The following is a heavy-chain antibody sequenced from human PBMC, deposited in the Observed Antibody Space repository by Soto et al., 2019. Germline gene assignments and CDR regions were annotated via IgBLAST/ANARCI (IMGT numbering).Heavy chain of an antibody. D-gene: IGHD6-19*01. CDR1: GGSISSGGYS. J-gene: IGHJ4*02. CDR3: AKAEGLGAVAADY. V-gene: IGHV4-30-2*01. CDR2: IYHSGST. Sequence: QLQLQESGSGLVKPSQTLSLTCAVSGGSISSGGYSWSWIRQPPGKGLEWIGYIYHSGSTYYNPSLKSRVTISVDRSKNQFSLKLSSVTAADTAVYYCAKAEGLGAVAADYWGQGTLVTVSS.